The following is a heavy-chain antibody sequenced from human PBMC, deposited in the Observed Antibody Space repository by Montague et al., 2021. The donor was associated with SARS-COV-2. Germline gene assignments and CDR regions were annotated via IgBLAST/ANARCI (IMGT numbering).Heavy chain of an antibody. Sequence: SETLSLTCAVYGGSLSGYYWSWIRQPPAKGLEWTGEINHSANTKXNPSLKSPVTISIDTSKNQFSLKMTSVTAADTATYYCASGIYPSGSYYNRYYYGLNIWGPGTTVIVSS. D-gene: IGHD3-10*01. J-gene: IGHJ6*02. CDR3: ASGIYPSGSYYNRYYYGLNI. V-gene: IGHV4-34*01. CDR1: GGSLSGYY. CDR2: INHSANT.